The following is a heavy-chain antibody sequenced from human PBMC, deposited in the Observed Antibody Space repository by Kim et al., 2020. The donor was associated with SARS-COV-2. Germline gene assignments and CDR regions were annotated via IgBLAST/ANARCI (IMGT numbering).Heavy chain of an antibody. J-gene: IGHJ4*02. CDR3: ARGAGAPDK. CDR1: GGSLTSSS. V-gene: IGHV4-4*08. Sequence: SETLSLTCTVSGGSLTSSSWSWFRQPPGQELQWLGYLFHSGTTKYVPSLEGRATISGDTSKNQFSLTLTAVTAADSAVYFCARGAGAPDKWGQGILVTVS. CDR2: LFHSGTT. D-gene: IGHD1-26*01.